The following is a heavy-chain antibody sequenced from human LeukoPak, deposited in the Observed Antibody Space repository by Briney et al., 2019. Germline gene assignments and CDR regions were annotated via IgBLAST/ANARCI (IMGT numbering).Heavy chain of an antibody. Sequence: SQTLSLTCTVSGGSISSGSYYWSWIRQPAGKGLEWIGRIYTSGSTNYNPSLKSRVTISVDTSKNQFSLKLSSVTAADTAVYYCARERETYDFWSGYYSPHYYFDYWGQGTLVTVSS. J-gene: IGHJ4*02. CDR2: IYTSGST. CDR3: ARERETYDFWSGYYSPHYYFDY. D-gene: IGHD3-3*01. V-gene: IGHV4-61*02. CDR1: GGSISSGSYY.